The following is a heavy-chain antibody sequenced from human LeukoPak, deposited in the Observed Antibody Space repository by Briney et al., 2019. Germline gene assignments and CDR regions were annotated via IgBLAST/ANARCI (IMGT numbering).Heavy chain of an antibody. CDR3: AREKSSGSYFDY. D-gene: IGHD3-22*01. V-gene: IGHV3-48*01. CDR1: GFTFSSYV. J-gene: IGHJ4*02. Sequence: GGSLRLSCAASGFTFSSYVMSWVRQAPGKGLEWVSYINHNGKTIYYADSVKGRFTISRDNGKNSLYLQMNSLRAEDTAVYYCAREKSSGSYFDYWGQGTLVTVSS. CDR2: INHNGKTI.